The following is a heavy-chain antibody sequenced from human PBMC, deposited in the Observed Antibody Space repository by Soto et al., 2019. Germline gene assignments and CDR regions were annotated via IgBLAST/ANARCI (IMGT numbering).Heavy chain of an antibody. J-gene: IGHJ4*02. V-gene: IGHV3-23*01. CDR3: AKSPHAPGIAAAGLDY. CDR1: GFTFSSYA. Sequence: PGGSLRLSCAASGFTFSSYAMSWVRQAPGKGLEWVSAISGSGGSTYYADSVKGRFTISRDNSKNTLYLQMNSLRAEDTAVYYCAKSPHAPGIAAAGLDYWGQGTLVTVSS. D-gene: IGHD6-13*01. CDR2: ISGSGGST.